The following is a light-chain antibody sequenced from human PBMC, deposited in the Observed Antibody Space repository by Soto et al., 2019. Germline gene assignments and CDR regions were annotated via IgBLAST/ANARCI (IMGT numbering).Light chain of an antibody. J-gene: IGLJ1*01. CDR2: EVR. V-gene: IGLV2-14*01. Sequence: QSALTQPASVSGSPGQSITISCTGTASDVGAYNYVSWYQHHPGKAPKLMIYEVRNRPSGVSNRFSGSKSVNTASLTISGLQPEDEADYYCSSYATSDTFVFGTGTKLT. CDR3: SSYATSDTFV. CDR1: ASDVGAYNY.